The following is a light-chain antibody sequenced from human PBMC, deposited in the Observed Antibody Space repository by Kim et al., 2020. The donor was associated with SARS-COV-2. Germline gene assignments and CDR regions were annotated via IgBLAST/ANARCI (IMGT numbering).Light chain of an antibody. V-gene: IGLV2-23*02. J-gene: IGLJ2*01. CDR3: CSYGGPAAPVL. Sequence: QSALTQPASVSGSPGQSISISCTGARGDIGTYNLVSWYQQYPGEAPKLIMYEIIKRPSGIPTRFSGSKSGDTASLTISGLQAEDEADYYCCSYGGPAAPVLFGGGTKLTVL. CDR2: EII. CDR1: RGDIGTYNL.